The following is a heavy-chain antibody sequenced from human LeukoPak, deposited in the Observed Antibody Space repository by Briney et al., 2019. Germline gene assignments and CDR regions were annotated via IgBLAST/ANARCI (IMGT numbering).Heavy chain of an antibody. CDR3: ARGGFYCGGDCYVDY. D-gene: IGHD2-21*02. CDR2: INHSGST. Sequence: SETLSLTCAVYGGSFSPYYWGWIRQPPGKGLELIGAINHSGSTNYNPSLQSRVTISVDTSKYQFSLRLSSVTAADTAVYYCARGGFYCGGDCYVDYWGQGTLVTVSS. V-gene: IGHV4-34*01. CDR1: GGSFSPYY. J-gene: IGHJ4*02.